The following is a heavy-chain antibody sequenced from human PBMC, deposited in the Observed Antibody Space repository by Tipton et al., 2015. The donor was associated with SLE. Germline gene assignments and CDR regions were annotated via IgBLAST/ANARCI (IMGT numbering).Heavy chain of an antibody. CDR3: ASSWYIQH. Sequence: TLSLTCTVSGGSISSYYWSWVRQAPGKGLEWVAVISYDGSNKYYADSVKGRFTISRDNSKNTLYLQMNSLRAEDTAVYYCASSWYIQHWGQGTLVTVSS. CDR2: ISYDGSNK. CDR1: GGSISSYY. V-gene: IGHV3-30*03. D-gene: IGHD6-13*01. J-gene: IGHJ1*01.